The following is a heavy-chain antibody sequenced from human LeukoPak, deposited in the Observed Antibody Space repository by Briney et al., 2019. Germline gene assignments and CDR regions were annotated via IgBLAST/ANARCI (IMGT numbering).Heavy chain of an antibody. D-gene: IGHD1-7*01. CDR3: VRDNVNYYAPDY. V-gene: IGHV3-49*04. CDR2: IRSKALYGTR. Sequence: GGSLRLSCTASGFNFGGYAINWVRQAPGQGLKWVGFIRSKALYGTREYAASVEGRFTISRDDSKGIAYLQMNTLKIEDTAVYYCVRDNVNYYAPDYWGQGTLVTVSS. CDR1: GFNFGGYA. J-gene: IGHJ4*02.